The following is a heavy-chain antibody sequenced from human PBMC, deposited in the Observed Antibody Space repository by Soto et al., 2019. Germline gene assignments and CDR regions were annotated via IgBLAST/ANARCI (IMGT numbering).Heavy chain of an antibody. V-gene: IGHV1-18*01. CDR1: GYTFTSYG. CDR3: ARDLYSGYHPWDYYMVV. CDR2: ISAYNGNT. J-gene: IGHJ6*03. D-gene: IGHD5-12*01. Sequence: QVQLVQSGAEVKKPGASVKVSCKASGYTFTSYGISWVRQAPGQGLEWMGWISAYNGNTNYAQKLQGRVTMTTDTSTSTAYMELRSLRSDDTAVYYCARDLYSGYHPWDYYMVVWGKGTTVTVSS.